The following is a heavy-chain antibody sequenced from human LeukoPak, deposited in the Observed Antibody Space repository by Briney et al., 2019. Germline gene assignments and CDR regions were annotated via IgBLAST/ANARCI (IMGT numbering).Heavy chain of an antibody. J-gene: IGHJ4*02. D-gene: IGHD2-15*01. CDR3: ARHLGCYPFDY. CDR2: IYPGDSDT. V-gene: IGHV5-51*01. CDR1: GYSFTSYW. Sequence: GESLKISCKGSGYSFTSYWIGWGRQMPGKGLEWMGIIYPGDSDTRYSPSFQGQVTISADKSISTAYLQWNSLKASGPAMYYCARHLGCYPFDYWGQGTLVTVSS.